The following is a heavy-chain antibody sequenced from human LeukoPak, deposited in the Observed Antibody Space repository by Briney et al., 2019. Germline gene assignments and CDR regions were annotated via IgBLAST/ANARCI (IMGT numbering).Heavy chain of an antibody. CDR3: ATSYDMGWLIGY. Sequence: PGGSLRLSCAASGFTFGDTWMNWVRQVPGQGLEWVANIKQDGSEKFYVASVKGRSTISRDNGKSSLYLQMNSLRAEDTALYYCATSYDMGWLIGYWGQGTLVTVSS. J-gene: IGHJ4*02. V-gene: IGHV3-7*03. CDR1: GFTFGDTW. CDR2: IKQDGSEK. D-gene: IGHD3/OR15-3a*01.